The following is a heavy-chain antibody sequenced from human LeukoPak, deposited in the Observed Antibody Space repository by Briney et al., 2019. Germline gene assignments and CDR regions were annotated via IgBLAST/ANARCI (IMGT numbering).Heavy chain of an antibody. CDR1: GFTFSSYG. J-gene: IGHJ5*02. V-gene: IGHV3-30*18. Sequence: GGSLRLSCAASGFTFSSYGMHWVRQAPGKGLEWVAVISYDGSNKYYADSVKGRFTISRDNSKNTLYLQMNSLRAEDTAVYYCAKHYGDKGNWFDPWGQGTLVTVSS. D-gene: IGHD4-17*01. CDR2: ISYDGSNK. CDR3: AKHYGDKGNWFDP.